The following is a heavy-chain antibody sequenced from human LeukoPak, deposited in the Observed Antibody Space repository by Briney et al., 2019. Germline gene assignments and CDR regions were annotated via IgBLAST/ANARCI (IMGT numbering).Heavy chain of an antibody. Sequence: GESLKISCKGSGYSFTSYWIGWVRQMPGKGLEWMGIIYPGDSDTRYSPSFQGQVTISADKSISTAYLQWSSLKASDTAMYYCARHGNPRIQEASYYYMDVWGKGTTVTVSS. J-gene: IGHJ6*03. CDR3: ARHGNPRIQEASYYYMDV. V-gene: IGHV5-51*01. CDR1: GYSFTSYW. D-gene: IGHD1-1*01. CDR2: IYPGDSDT.